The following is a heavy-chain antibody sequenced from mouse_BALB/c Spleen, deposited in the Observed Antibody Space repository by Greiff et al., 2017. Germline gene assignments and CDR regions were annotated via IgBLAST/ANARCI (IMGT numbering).Heavy chain of an antibody. D-gene: IGHD1-1*01. CDR2: IWSGGST. CDR3: ARVYGSSFLYAMDY. CDR1: GFSLTSYG. V-gene: IGHV2-2*02. Sequence: VQGVESGPGLVAPSQSLSITCTVSGFSLTSYGVHWVRQSPGKGLEWLGVIWSGGSTDYNAAFISRLSISKDNSKSQVFFKMNSLQANDTAIYYCARVYGSSFLYAMDYWGQGTSVTVSS. J-gene: IGHJ4*01.